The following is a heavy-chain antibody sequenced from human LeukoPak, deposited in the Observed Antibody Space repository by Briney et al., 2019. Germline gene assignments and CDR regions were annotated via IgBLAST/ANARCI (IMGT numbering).Heavy chain of an antibody. CDR1: GYTFTSYY. J-gene: IGHJ4*02. CDR2: INPNSGGT. V-gene: IGHV1-2*02. D-gene: IGHD2-2*01. CDR3: ARGIAVVVPAASFDY. Sequence: ASVKVSCKASGYTFTSYYIHWMRQAPGQGLEWMGWINPNSGGTNYAQKFQGRVTMTRDTSISTAYMELSRLRSDDTAVYYCARGIAVVVPAASFDYWGQGTLVTVSS.